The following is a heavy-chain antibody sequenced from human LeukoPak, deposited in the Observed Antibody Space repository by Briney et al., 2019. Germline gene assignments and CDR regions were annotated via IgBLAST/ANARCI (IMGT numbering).Heavy chain of an antibody. CDR2: IGGSDGRT. J-gene: IGHJ6*03. CDR1: GFTFSTYA. V-gene: IGHV3-23*01. D-gene: IGHD3-22*01. CDR3: AKDSSSYDWGYMDV. Sequence: GGSLRLSCAASGFTFSTYAMSWVRQAPGKGLEWVSLIGGSDGRTRYVDSVKGRFTISRDSSKNTLYLEMNSLRAEDTAVYYCAKDSSSYDWGYMDVWGKGTTVTISS.